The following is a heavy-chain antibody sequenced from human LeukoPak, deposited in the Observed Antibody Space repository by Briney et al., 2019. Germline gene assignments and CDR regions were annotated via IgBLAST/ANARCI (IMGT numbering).Heavy chain of an antibody. CDR1: GGSISSGGYS. V-gene: IGHV4-30-2*01. Sequence: PSQTLSLTCAVSGGSISSGGYSWSWIRQPPGKGLEWIGYIYHSGSTYYNPSLKSRVTISVDRSKNQFSLKLSSVTAADTAVYYCARTLKYCSGGSCYFHYFGYWGQGTLVTVSS. CDR2: IYHSGST. CDR3: ARTLKYCSGGSCYFHYFGY. D-gene: IGHD2-15*01. J-gene: IGHJ4*02.